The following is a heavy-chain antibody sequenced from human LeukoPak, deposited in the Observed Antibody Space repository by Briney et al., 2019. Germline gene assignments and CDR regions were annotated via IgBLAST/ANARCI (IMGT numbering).Heavy chain of an antibody. CDR1: GGSFSGYY. J-gene: IGHJ6*03. Sequence: SETLSLTCAVYGGSFSGYYWSWIRQPPGKGLEWIGEINHSGSTNYNPSLKSRVTISVDTSKNQFSLKLSSVTAADTAVYYCARGRPYSSSSYYYYYYMDVWAKGTTVTVSS. V-gene: IGHV4-34*01. CDR3: ARGRPYSSSSYYYYYYMDV. CDR2: INHSGST. D-gene: IGHD6-6*01.